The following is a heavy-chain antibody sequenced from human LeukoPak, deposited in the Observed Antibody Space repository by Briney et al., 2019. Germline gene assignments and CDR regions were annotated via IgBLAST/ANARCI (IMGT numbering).Heavy chain of an antibody. D-gene: IGHD5/OR15-5a*01. CDR2: IKEDGSEK. J-gene: IGHJ4*02. V-gene: IGHV3-7*01. CDR1: GFTFSNAW. Sequence: GGSLRLSCAASGFTFSNAWMSWVRQAPGKGPEWVANIKEDGSEKYYVDSVKGRFTISRDNAKNSLYLQMNSLRAEDTAVYYCARADVYNKYFDYWSQGTLVTVSS. CDR3: ARADVYNKYFDY.